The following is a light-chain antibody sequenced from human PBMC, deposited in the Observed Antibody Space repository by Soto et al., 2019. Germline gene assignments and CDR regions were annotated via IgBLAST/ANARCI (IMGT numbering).Light chain of an antibody. CDR3: QSYDSNLSGSYV. Sequence: QSVLTRAASLSRSPWPRVTISCTGSSSNIGAGYDVHWYQQLPGTAPKLLIYGNSNRPSGVPDRFSGSKSGTSASLAITGLQAEDEADYYCQSYDSNLSGSYVFGTGTKVTAL. CDR2: GNS. V-gene: IGLV1-40*01. CDR1: SSNIGAGYD. J-gene: IGLJ1*01.